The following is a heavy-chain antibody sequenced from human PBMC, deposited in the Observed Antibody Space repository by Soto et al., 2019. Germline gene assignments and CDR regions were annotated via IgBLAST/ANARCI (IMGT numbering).Heavy chain of an antibody. CDR3: SSRRTTVLYYYGMDV. J-gene: IGHJ6*02. V-gene: IGHV5-10-1*01. CDR2: IDPSDSYT. Sequence: GESLKISCKGSGYSFTSYWISWVRQMPGKGLEWMGRIDPSDSYTNYSPSFQGHVTISADKSISTAYLQWSSLKASDTAMYYCSSRRTTVLYYYGMDVWGQGTTVTVSS. D-gene: IGHD4-17*01. CDR1: GYSFTSYW.